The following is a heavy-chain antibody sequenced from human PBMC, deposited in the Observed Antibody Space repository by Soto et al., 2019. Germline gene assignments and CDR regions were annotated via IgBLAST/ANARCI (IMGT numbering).Heavy chain of an antibody. Sequence: QVQLVQSGAEVKMPGSSLQVSCTASGGTLSSYAISWVRQAPGQGLEWVGGTVPIIVSTHYAQKFQGRVTITADEATNTVYMELSSLRSEDTAVYYCTRDRSGITGKSRNIYAMDVWGQGTTVTVSS. V-gene: IGHV1-69*01. CDR3: TRDRSGITGKSRNIYAMDV. CDR2: TVPIIVST. CDR1: GGTLSSYA. J-gene: IGHJ6*02. D-gene: IGHD3-10*01.